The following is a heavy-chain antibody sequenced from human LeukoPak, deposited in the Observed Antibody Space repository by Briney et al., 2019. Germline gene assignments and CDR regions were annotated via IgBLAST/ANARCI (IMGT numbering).Heavy chain of an antibody. CDR2: ISSSGSTM. J-gene: IGHJ1*01. CDR3: AREQDFQH. Sequence: GGSLRLSCAASGFTFSIYEMNWVRQAPGKGLEWVSYISSSGSTMHYADSVKGRFTISRDNAKNSLHLHMNSLRAEDPAVYYCAREQDFQHWGQGTLVTVSS. CDR1: GFTFSIYE. V-gene: IGHV3-48*03.